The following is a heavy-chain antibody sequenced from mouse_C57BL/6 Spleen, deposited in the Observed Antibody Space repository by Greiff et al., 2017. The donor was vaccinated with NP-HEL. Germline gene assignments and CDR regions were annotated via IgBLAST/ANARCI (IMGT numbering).Heavy chain of an antibody. CDR2: INYDGSST. CDR3: AREELPDWYFDV. CDR1: GFTFSDYY. Sequence: EVQLVESEGGLVQPGRSMKLSCTASGFTFSDYYMAWVRQVPEKGLEWVANINYDGSSTYYLDSLKSRFIISRDNAKNILYLQMSSLKSEDTATYYCAREELPDWYFDVWGTGTTVTVSS. J-gene: IGHJ1*03. V-gene: IGHV5-16*01.